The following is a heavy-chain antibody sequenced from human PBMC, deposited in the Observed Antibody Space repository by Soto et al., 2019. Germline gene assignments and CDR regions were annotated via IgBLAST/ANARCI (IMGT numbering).Heavy chain of an antibody. CDR3: AKGRGFYSDNYFDP. Sequence: QVQLLESRPGLVKPSETLSLTCSVSLDSISNSYWTWIRQPAGQGLEWIGHIYSSGKANYNPSLKSRVTMSLDTSKNQFSLSLKSVTAADTAIYYWAKGRGFYSDNYFDPWGQGTQVTVSS. CDR1: LDSISNSY. V-gene: IGHV4-4*07. D-gene: IGHD3-22*01. CDR2: IYSSGKA. J-gene: IGHJ5*02.